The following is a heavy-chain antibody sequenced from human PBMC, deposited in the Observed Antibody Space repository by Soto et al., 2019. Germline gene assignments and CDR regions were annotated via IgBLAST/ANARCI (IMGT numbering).Heavy chain of an antibody. CDR1: GGSISSYY. D-gene: IGHD5-12*01. Sequence: SETLSLTCTVSGGSISSYYWSWIRQPPGKGLEWIGYIYYTGNTNYSPSLKSRVTISVDTSKNQFSLKLSSVTAADTAVYYCARALKGRGYRLYDFRYYYYMDVWGTGTTVTVFS. J-gene: IGHJ6*03. CDR3: ARALKGRGYRLYDFRYYYYMDV. V-gene: IGHV4-59*01. CDR2: IYYTGNT.